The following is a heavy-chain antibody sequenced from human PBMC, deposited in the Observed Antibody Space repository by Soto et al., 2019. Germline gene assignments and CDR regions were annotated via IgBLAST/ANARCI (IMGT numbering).Heavy chain of an antibody. CDR2: ISGSGGTT. D-gene: IGHD2-8*01. Sequence: GGSLRLSCAASGFTFSNYAINWVRQAPGKGLEWVSVISGSGGTTNYAESVKGRFTISRDNSKNTLYLQMNSLRAEDTAVYYCAKDQSMSTYCSNGVCCNNLNDWGQGTLVTVSS. CDR3: AKDQSMSTYCSNGVCCNNLND. V-gene: IGHV3-23*01. CDR1: GFTFSNYA. J-gene: IGHJ4*02.